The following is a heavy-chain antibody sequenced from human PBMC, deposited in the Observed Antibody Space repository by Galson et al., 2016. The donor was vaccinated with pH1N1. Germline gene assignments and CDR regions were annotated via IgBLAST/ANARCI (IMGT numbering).Heavy chain of an antibody. CDR2: ISSSGDNT. CDR1: GFTFSIFA. CDR3: VKYDSSGYYYGRLAN. D-gene: IGHD3-22*01. J-gene: IGHJ4*02. V-gene: IGHV3-23*01. Sequence: SLRLSCAASGFTFSIFAMSWVRQAPGKGLEWVSGISSSGDNTYFADSVKGRITISRDNSKNTLYLEMGSLRAEDTAVYYCVKYDSSGYYYGRLANWGQGTLVTVSS.